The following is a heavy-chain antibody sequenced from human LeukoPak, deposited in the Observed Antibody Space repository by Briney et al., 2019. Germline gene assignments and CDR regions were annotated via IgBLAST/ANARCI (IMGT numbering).Heavy chain of an antibody. Sequence: SQTLSLTCAVSGGSISSGGYSWSWIRQPPGKGLEWIGYIYHSGSTYYNPSLKSRVTISVDTSKNQFSLKLSSVTAADTAVYYCASGYSGYGGFFGDYWGQGTLVTVSS. CDR2: IYHSGST. D-gene: IGHD5-12*01. V-gene: IGHV4-30-2*05. CDR1: GGSISSGGYS. CDR3: ASGYSGYGGFFGDY. J-gene: IGHJ4*02.